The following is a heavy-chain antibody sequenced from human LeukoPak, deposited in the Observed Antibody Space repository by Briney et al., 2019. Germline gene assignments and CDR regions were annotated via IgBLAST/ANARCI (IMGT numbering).Heavy chain of an antibody. CDR3: ARRSGEGYFDC. J-gene: IGHJ4*02. CDR1: GFNVSANY. V-gene: IGHV3-66*01. Sequence: GGSLRLSCAASGFNVSANYMTWVRQAPGKGLEWLSVIYSGGDTYYADSVKGRFTISRDNSKNTLYLQMNSLRAEDTAVYYCARRSGEGYFDCWGQGTLVTVSS. D-gene: IGHD1-26*01. CDR2: IYSGGDT.